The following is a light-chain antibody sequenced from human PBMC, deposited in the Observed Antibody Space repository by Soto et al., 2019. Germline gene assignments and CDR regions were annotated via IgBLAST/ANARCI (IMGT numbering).Light chain of an antibody. J-gene: IGLJ1*01. V-gene: IGLV1-40*01. CDR2: GNS. CDR3: QSYHSSLTGYV. CDR1: SSNIGAGYD. Sequence: QSVLTQPPSVSGAPGQRVTISCTGSSSNIGAGYDVHWYQQLPGTAPKVLIYGNSNRPSGVPDRFSGSKSGTSASLAITGLQAEDEADYYCQSYHSSLTGYVFGTCTKITDL.